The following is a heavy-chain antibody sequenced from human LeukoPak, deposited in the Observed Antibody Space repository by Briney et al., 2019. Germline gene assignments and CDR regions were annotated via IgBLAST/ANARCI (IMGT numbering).Heavy chain of an antibody. D-gene: IGHD6-13*01. V-gene: IGHV3-11*06. CDR2: ITSSSSYK. J-gene: IGHJ4*02. CDR1: GFTFSDYS. Sequence: KPGGSLRLSCAASGFTFSDYSMSWIRQAPGKGLEWVSYITSSSSYKKYADSVKGRFTISRDNAKNSLYLQMNSLRAEDTAVYYCASTTIAEAGTRGGYFDYWGQGTLVTVSS. CDR3: ASTTIAEAGTRGGYFDY.